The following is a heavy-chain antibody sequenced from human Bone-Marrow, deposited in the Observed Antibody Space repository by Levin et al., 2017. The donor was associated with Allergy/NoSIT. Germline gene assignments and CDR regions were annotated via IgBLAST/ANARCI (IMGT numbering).Heavy chain of an antibody. J-gene: IGHJ6*03. CDR1: GFTFSSYS. D-gene: IGHD6-6*01. CDR3: ARDAGGSSYYYHYYHMDV. CDR2: ISSSSSSI. Sequence: ASVKVSCAASGFTFSSYSMNWVRQAPGKGLEWVSSISSSSSSIYYADSVKGRFTISRDNAKNSLDLQMNSLRAEDTAVYYCARDAGGSSYYYHYYHMDVWGKGTTVTVSS. V-gene: IGHV3-21*01.